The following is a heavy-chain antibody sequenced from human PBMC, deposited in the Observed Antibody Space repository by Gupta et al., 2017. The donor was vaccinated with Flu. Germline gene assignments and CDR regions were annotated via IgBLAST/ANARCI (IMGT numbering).Heavy chain of an antibody. CDR3: TKEHPGLGY. Sequence: EVQLVESGGGLVQPGGPLRLSCVASGFTFSDHYMDWVRQAPGKGLEWVGRSTTTADSYTTEYAESVKGRCTTSRDESKNSLYRQMNNLKTEDSAVYYCTKEHPGLGYWCQGTLVTVSS. CDR1: GFTFSDHY. CDR2: STTTADSYTT. D-gene: IGHD1-1*01. J-gene: IGHJ4*02. V-gene: IGHV3-72*01.